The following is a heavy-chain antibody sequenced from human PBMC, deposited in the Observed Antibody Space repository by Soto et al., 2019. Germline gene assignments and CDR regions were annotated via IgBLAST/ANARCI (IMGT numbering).Heavy chain of an antibody. J-gene: IGHJ4*02. CDR2: ITPMLGMA. D-gene: IGHD4-17*01. CDR3: VRDGGDFGDANFHV. V-gene: IGHV1-69*08. Sequence: QVQLVQSGAEVKKPGSSVKVSCKASGGTFSSNTISWVRQAPGQGLEWMGRITPMLGMAQNAQKFQGRVTLTAEKSTSTAYMELSSLRSEDTAVYYCVRDGGDFGDANFHVWGQGTLVTVSS. CDR1: GGTFSSNT.